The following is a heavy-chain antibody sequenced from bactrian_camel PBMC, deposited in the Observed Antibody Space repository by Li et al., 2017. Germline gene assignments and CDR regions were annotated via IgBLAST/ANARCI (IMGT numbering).Heavy chain of an antibody. CDR3: AAGFRHVATRRCSPGY. CDR2: IFNDDDSRI. Sequence: VQLVESGGGLVQPGGSLRLSCAASGCTYRPCNMDWYRQAPGKEREEVASIFNDDDSRIDYADSVKGRFTISQDKVKDTAYLQLNSVKPEDSGMYYCAAGFRHVATRRCSPGYWGQGTQVTVSS. V-gene: IGHV3S53*01. CDR1: GCTYRPCN. J-gene: IGHJ4*01. D-gene: IGHD3*01.